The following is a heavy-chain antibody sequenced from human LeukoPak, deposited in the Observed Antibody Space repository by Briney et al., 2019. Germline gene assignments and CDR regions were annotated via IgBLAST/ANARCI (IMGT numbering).Heavy chain of an antibody. J-gene: IGHJ4*02. D-gene: IGHD3-16*02. CDR1: GFTFGDYT. CDR2: IRSKAYGGTT. Sequence: PGRSLRLSCTASGFTFGDYTMSWVRQAPGKGLEWVGFIRSKAYGGTTEYAASVKGRFTISRDDSKSIAYLQMDSLKTEDTAVYYCTMFVWGSYRPLGYWGQGTLVTVSS. V-gene: IGHV3-49*04. CDR3: TMFVWGSYRPLGY.